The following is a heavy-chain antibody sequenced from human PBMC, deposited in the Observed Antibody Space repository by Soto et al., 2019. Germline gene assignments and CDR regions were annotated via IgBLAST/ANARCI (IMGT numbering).Heavy chain of an antibody. CDR2: IIPIFGTA. CDR1: GGTFSRHA. J-gene: IGHJ4*02. Sequence: QVQLVQSGAEVRKPGSSVKVSCKASGGTFSRHAISWVRQAPGQGLEWMGGIIPIFGTANHAQKFQGRVTRIADESTSTVDMELSSLRAEDTARYYCARGWGYDSNDYYYAYWGQGTLVSVAS. D-gene: IGHD3-22*01. CDR3: ARGWGYDSNDYYYAY. V-gene: IGHV1-69*01.